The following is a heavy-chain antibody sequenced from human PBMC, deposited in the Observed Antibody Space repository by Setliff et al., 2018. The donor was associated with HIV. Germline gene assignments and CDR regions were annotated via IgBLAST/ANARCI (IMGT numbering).Heavy chain of an antibody. V-gene: IGHV1-69*05. CDR2: IIPMFGTA. CDR1: GGTFSTYT. CDR3: ARDRCDSVKCYLYNWFDP. J-gene: IGHJ5*02. D-gene: IGHD3-22*01. Sequence: SVKVSCKASGGTFSTYTISWVRQAPGQGLEWMGGIIPMFGTANYAQKFQDRVTITRDSSADTSYMELSSLRSEDTAVYYCARDRCDSVKCYLYNWFDPWGQGTLVTVSS.